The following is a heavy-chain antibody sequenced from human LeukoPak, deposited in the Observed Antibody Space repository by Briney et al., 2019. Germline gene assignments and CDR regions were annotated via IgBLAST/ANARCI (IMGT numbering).Heavy chain of an antibody. CDR3: AKDAYYYDSSGYSPYDAFDI. D-gene: IGHD3-22*01. Sequence: GGSLRLSCAASGFTFSSYSMNWVRQAPGKGLEWVSSISSSSSYIYYADSVKGRFTISRDNAKNSLYLQMNSLRAEDTAVYYCAKDAYYYDSSGYSPYDAFDIWGQGTMVTVSS. J-gene: IGHJ3*02. V-gene: IGHV3-21*04. CDR2: ISSSSSYI. CDR1: GFTFSSYS.